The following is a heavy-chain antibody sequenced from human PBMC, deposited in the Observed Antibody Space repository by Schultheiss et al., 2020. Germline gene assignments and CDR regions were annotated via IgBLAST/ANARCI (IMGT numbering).Heavy chain of an antibody. CDR1: GGSISSSSYY. J-gene: IGHJ2*01. D-gene: IGHD5-18*01. CDR2: INHSGST. V-gene: IGHV4-39*07. Sequence: SETLSLTCTVSGGSISSSSYYWGWIRQPPGKGLEWIGEINHSGSTNYNPSLKSRVTISVDTSKNQFSLKLSSVTAADTAVYYCAREEFSTAMVANYWYFDLWGRGTLVNVYS. CDR3: AREEFSTAMVANYWYFDL.